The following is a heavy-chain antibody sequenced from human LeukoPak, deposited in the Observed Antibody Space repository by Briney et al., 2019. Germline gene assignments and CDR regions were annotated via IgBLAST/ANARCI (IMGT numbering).Heavy chain of an antibody. D-gene: IGHD3-22*01. J-gene: IGHJ6*03. V-gene: IGHV4-39*07. Sequence: SETLSLTCTVSGGSISSSSYYWGWIRQPPGKGLEWIGSIYYSGSTYYNPSLKSRVTISVDTSKNQFSLKLSSVTAADTAVYYCAVIQYYDSSGYYYPYYYYYYMDVWGKGTTVTVSS. CDR3: AVIQYYDSSGYYYPYYYYYYMDV. CDR2: IYYSGST. CDR1: GGSISSSSYY.